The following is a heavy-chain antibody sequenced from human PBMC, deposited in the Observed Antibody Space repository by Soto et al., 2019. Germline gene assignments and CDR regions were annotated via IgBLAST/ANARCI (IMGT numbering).Heavy chain of an antibody. V-gene: IGHV3-30-3*01. D-gene: IGHD3-22*01. J-gene: IGHJ4*02. CDR2: ISYDGSNK. CDR1: GFTFSSYA. Sequence: GGSLRLSCAASGFTFSSYAMHWVRQAPGKGLEWVAVISYDGSNKYYADSVKGRFTISRDNSKNTLYLQMNSLRAEDTAVYYCARGRGYYDSSGYYYFDYWGQGTLVTVSS. CDR3: ARGRGYYDSSGYYYFDY.